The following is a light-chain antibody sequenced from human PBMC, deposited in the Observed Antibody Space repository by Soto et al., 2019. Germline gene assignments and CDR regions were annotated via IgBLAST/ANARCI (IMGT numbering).Light chain of an antibody. Sequence: EIVMTQSQATLSVSPGEEAIPSSRSSESFSGNLAWYQQKPGQAPRDLIYGASTSATGFPARFSGSGSGTEFNLTISSLQSEDFALYYCQHYNNWPRTFGQGTKVEIK. V-gene: IGKV3-15*01. CDR2: GAS. J-gene: IGKJ1*01. CDR3: QHYNNWPRT. CDR1: ESFSGN.